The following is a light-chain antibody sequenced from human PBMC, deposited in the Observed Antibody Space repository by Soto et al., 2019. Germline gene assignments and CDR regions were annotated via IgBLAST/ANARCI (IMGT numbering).Light chain of an antibody. J-gene: IGLJ1*01. CDR3: SSYTSRSTYV. CDR2: AVS. V-gene: IGLV2-18*02. CDR1: TSDVGSYKR. Sequence: QSALTKPPSVSGSPGQSVTISCTGTTSDVGSYKRVSWYHQPPGTAPKLIIYAVSKLPSGVPDRFSGSKSGNTASLTISGLQSEGEGDYYCSSYTSRSTYVFGTGTKLTVL.